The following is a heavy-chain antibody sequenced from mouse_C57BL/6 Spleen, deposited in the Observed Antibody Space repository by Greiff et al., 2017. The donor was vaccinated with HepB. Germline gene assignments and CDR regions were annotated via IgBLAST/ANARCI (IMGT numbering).Heavy chain of an antibody. J-gene: IGHJ2*01. CDR3: SVTTVVAKDYFDD. Sequence: QVQLQQPGTELVKPGASVKLSCKASGYTFTSYWMHWVKQRPGQGLEWIGNINPSNGGTNYNEKFKSKATLTVDKSSSTAYMQLSSLTSEDSSVYYCSVTTVVAKDYFDDWGQGTTLTVSS. V-gene: IGHV1-53*01. CDR1: GYTFTSYW. D-gene: IGHD1-1*01. CDR2: INPSNGGT.